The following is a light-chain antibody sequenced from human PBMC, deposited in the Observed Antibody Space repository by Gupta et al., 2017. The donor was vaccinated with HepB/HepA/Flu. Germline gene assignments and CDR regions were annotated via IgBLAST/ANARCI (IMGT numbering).Light chain of an antibody. CDR1: SSNIGSNY. J-gene: IGLJ1*01. CDR3: AAWDDSLSVLYV. Sequence: QSVLTQPPSASGTPGQRVPIPCSGSSSNIGSNYVYWYQQLPGTAPKLLIYRNNQRPSGVPDRFSGSKSGTSASLAISGLRSEDEADYYCAAWDDSLSVLYVFGTGTKVTVL. CDR2: RNN. V-gene: IGLV1-47*01.